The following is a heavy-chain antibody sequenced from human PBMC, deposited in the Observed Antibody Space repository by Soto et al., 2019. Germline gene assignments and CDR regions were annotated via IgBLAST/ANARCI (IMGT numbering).Heavy chain of an antibody. CDR1: GFTFDDYG. Sequence: EVQLAESGGRLIQPGRSLRLSCAASGFTFDDYGMHWVRQAPGKGLEWVSGISWNGGGIDYADSVKGRFTISRDNDKKSLFLQMTRLRIEDTALYYCAKDNVGAVMTPTSYYGMDVWGPGTTVTVSS. CDR3: AKDNVGAVMTPTSYYGMDV. D-gene: IGHD2-21*02. CDR2: ISWNGGGI. V-gene: IGHV3-9*01. J-gene: IGHJ6*02.